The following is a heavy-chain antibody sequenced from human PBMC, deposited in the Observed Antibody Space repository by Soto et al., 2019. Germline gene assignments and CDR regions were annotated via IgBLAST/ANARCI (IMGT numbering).Heavy chain of an antibody. V-gene: IGHV1-69*12. D-gene: IGHD6-19*01. J-gene: IGHJ4*02. CDR3: ARDREDSYSSGWYLKVD. CDR1: GGTFSSYA. Sequence: QVQLVQSGAEVTKPGSSVKVSCKASGGTFSSYAISWVRQAPGQGLEWMGGIIPIFGTANYAQKFQGRVTITADESTSTAYMELSSLRSEDTAVYYCARDREDSYSSGWYLKVDWGQGTLVTVSS. CDR2: IIPIFGTA.